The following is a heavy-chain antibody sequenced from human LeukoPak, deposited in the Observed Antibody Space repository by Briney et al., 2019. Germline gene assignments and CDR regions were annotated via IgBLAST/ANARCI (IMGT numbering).Heavy chain of an antibody. V-gene: IGHV1-69*13. Sequence: ASVKVSCXASGGTFSNYAINWVRRAPGQGLEWMGGITPIFGTANYAQRFQGRVTITADESTSTAYMELSSLRSEDTAVYYCARWAGYCSITNCYTAFDYWGRGTLVTVSS. CDR2: ITPIFGTA. CDR3: ARWAGYCSITNCYTAFDY. J-gene: IGHJ4*02. D-gene: IGHD2-2*02. CDR1: GGTFSNYA.